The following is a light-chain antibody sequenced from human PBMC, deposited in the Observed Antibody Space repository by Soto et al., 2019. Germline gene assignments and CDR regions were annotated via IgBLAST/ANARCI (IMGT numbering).Light chain of an antibody. J-gene: IGLJ2*01. Sequence: QPVLTQSPSASASLGASVKLTCTLPSAYSSYAIAWHQQQPEKGPRLLLRLNKDGTQIKGDGIPDRFSGSSFGAERYLTISSLQSEDGADYYCQTWGTGVVFGGGTKVTVL. CDR1: SAYSSYA. CDR2: LNKDGTQ. V-gene: IGLV4-69*01. CDR3: QTWGTGVV.